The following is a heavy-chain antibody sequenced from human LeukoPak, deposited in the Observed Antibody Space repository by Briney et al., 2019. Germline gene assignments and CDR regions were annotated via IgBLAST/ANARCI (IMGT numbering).Heavy chain of an antibody. D-gene: IGHD3-22*01. CDR3: ARDREYDSSGYYYQAGLFDI. V-gene: IGHV4-34*01. CDR1: GGSFSGYY. CDR2: INHSGST. J-gene: IGHJ3*02. Sequence: PSETLSLTCAVSGGSFSGYYWSWIRQPPGKGLEWIGEINHSGSTNYNPSLKSRVTISVDTSKNQFSLKLSSVTAADTAVYYCARDREYDSSGYYYQAGLFDIWGQGTTVTVSS.